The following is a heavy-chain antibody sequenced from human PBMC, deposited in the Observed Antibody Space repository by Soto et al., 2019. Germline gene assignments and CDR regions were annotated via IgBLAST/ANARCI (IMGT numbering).Heavy chain of an antibody. V-gene: IGHV3-15*07. Sequence: EVPLVESGGGLVKPGGSLRLSCAASGFTFSNAWMNWVRQAPGKGLEGVGRIKSKTDGGTTDYAAPVKGRFTISRDESKNTLYLQMNSLKTEDTAVYYCTPTAGPQWVQGAFDIWGQGTMGTVS. CDR1: GFTFSNAW. J-gene: IGHJ3*02. CDR3: TPTAGPQWVQGAFDI. CDR2: IKSKTDGGTT. D-gene: IGHD1-26*01.